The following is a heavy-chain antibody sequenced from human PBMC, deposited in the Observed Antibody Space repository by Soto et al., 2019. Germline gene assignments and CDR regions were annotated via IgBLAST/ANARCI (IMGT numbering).Heavy chain of an antibody. CDR2: IYYSGST. V-gene: IGHV4-31*03. D-gene: IGHD3-10*01. Sequence: QVQLQESGPGLVKPSQTLSLTCTVSGGSISSGGYYWSWIRQHPGKGLEWIGYIYYSGSTYYNPSLKSRVTISVDTSKNQFSLKLSSVTAADTAVYYCARDDTSMVRGRGTLAYGMDVWGQGTTVTVAS. CDR3: ARDDTSMVRGRGTLAYGMDV. J-gene: IGHJ6*02. CDR1: GGSISSGGYY.